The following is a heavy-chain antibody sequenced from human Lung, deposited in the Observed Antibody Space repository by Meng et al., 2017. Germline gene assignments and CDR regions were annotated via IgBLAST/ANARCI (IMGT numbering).Heavy chain of an antibody. D-gene: IGHD4-11*01. V-gene: IGHV4-34*01. Sequence: QGQIQQWGAGLLKPSETLSLTCVVSGGSLSDYYWSWIRQPPGKGLEWIGEINHSGSTNYNPSLESRATISVDTSQNNLSLKLSSVTAADSAVYYCARGPTTMAHDFDYWGQGTLVTVSS. J-gene: IGHJ4*02. CDR3: ARGPTTMAHDFDY. CDR1: GGSLSDYY. CDR2: INHSGST.